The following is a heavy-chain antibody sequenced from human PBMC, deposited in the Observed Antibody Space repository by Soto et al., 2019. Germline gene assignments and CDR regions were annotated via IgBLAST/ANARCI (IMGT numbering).Heavy chain of an antibody. CDR2: IKSKTDGETI. CDR3: TTDYVLPPAAGDY. Sequence: EVQLVESGGGLVKPGGSLRLSCAASGFTFSNAWMSWVRQAPGKGLEWVGRIKSKTDGETIDYAAPVKDRFIISRDDSKDTLFLQMNSLRTEDTAMYNCTTDYVLPPAAGDYWGQGTLVTVSS. CDR1: GFTFSNAW. J-gene: IGHJ4*02. D-gene: IGHD3-16*01. V-gene: IGHV3-15*01.